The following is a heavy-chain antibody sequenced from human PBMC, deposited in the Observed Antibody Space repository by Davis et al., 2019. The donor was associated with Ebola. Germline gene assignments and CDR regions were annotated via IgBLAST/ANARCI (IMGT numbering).Heavy chain of an antibody. D-gene: IGHD3-22*01. CDR2: IHDSGSI. V-gene: IGHV4-28*05. CDR1: GYSISSSNW. J-gene: IGHJ4*02. CDR3: ARGPVGHYYDSSGYYSVPRFFDY. Sequence: MPSETLSLTCAVSGYSISSSNWWGWIRQPPGKGLEWIGYIHDSGSIYYNPSLKSRVTISVDTSNNQFTLKLSSVTAADTAVFYCARGPVGHYYDSSGYYSVPRFFDYWGQGTLVTVSS.